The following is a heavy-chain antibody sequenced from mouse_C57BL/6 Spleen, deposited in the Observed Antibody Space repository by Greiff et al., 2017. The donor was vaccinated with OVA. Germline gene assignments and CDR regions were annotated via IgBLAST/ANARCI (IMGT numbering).Heavy chain of an antibody. CDR1: GYSFTGYF. Sequence: VHVKQSGPELVKPGDSVKISCKASGYSFTGYFMNWVMQSHGKSLEWIGRINPYNGDTFYNQKFKGQATLTVDKSSSTAHMELRSLTSEDSAVYYCARSTMVTTRAWFAYWGQGTLVTVSA. D-gene: IGHD2-2*01. CDR2: INPYNGDT. CDR3: ARSTMVTTRAWFAY. J-gene: IGHJ3*01. V-gene: IGHV1-20*01.